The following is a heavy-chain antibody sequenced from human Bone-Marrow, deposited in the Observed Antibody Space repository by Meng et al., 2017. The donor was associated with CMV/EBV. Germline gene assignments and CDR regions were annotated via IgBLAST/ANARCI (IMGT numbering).Heavy chain of an antibody. V-gene: IGHV1-69*05. CDR3: VTVNERPPLVGAAY. Sequence: SVKVSCKTSGVIFNDYAISWVRQAPGQGLEWMGGIIPIFGTANYAQKFQGRVTITTDESTSTAYMELSSLRSEDTAVYYCVTVNERPPLVGAAYWGQGTLVTVSS. CDR1: GVIFNDYA. D-gene: IGHD2-15*01. J-gene: IGHJ4*02. CDR2: IIPIFGTA.